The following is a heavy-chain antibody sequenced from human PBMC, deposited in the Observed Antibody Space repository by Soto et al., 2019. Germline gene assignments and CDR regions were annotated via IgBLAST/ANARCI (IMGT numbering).Heavy chain of an antibody. CDR3: ARDSGTSHCYDF. CDR2: IYGGGST. J-gene: IGHJ4*02. Sequence: GGSMRLSCAASGFTVRSNYVSWVRQAPGKRLEWISVIYGGGSTYYAVSLKGQFTISRHNSKNTLYLQMNSLSAEDTAVYSCARDSGTSHCYDFWGQGTLVTVSS. D-gene: IGHD2-2*01. V-gene: IGHV3-53*04. CDR1: GFTVRSNY.